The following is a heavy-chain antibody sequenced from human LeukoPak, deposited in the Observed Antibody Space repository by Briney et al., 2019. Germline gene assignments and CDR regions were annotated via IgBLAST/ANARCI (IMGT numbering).Heavy chain of an antibody. CDR2: ISISSSTT. Sequence: GGSLRLSCAASGFTFSSYTMNWVRQAPGKGLEWISYISISSSTTYYAESVKGRFAISRDNAKNSVYLQMNSLRDEDTAVYYCARGIDSSGWYFDYWGQGTLVTVSS. CDR1: GFTFSSYT. J-gene: IGHJ4*02. CDR3: ARGIDSSGWYFDY. V-gene: IGHV3-48*02. D-gene: IGHD6-25*01.